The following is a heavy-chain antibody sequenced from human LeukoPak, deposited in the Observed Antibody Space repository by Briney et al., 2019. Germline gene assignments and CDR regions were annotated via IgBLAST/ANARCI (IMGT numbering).Heavy chain of an antibody. Sequence: GGSLGLSCAASGFSFISYSMNWVRQAPGKGLEWVSTISSDSSYIYYADSVKGRFTISRDNTKKSLYLQMNILRAEDTAVYYCARGATTTRFGRFDPWGQGTLVTVSS. CDR1: GFSFISYS. D-gene: IGHD4-17*01. V-gene: IGHV3-21*01. CDR3: ARGATTTRFGRFDP. J-gene: IGHJ5*02. CDR2: ISSDSSYI.